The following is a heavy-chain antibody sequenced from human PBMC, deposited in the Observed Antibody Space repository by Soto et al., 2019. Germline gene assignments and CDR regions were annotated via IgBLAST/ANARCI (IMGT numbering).Heavy chain of an antibody. Sequence: PGESLKISCKGSRYSFTSYWIGWVRQMPGKGLEWMGIIYPGDSDTRYSPSFQGQVTISADKSISTAYLQWSSLKASDTAMYYCARHSYYDILTGYDMDYYYYGMDVWGQGTTVTVSS. V-gene: IGHV5-51*01. CDR2: IYPGDSDT. D-gene: IGHD3-9*01. CDR1: RYSFTSYW. CDR3: ARHSYYDILTGYDMDYYYYGMDV. J-gene: IGHJ6*02.